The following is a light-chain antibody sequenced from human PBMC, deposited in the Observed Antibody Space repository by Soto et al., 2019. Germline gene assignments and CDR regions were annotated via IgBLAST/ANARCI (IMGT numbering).Light chain of an antibody. J-gene: IGKJ4*01. CDR3: QQYGSSPLT. CDR1: QSVSSY. CDR2: DAS. V-gene: IGKV3D-20*01. Sequence: EIVMTQSPATLSVSPGERATLSCRASQSVSSYLAWYQQKPGLAPRLLIYDASNRATGIPDRFSGSGSGTHFTLTISRLEPEDFAVYYCQQYGSSPLTFGGGTKVDIK.